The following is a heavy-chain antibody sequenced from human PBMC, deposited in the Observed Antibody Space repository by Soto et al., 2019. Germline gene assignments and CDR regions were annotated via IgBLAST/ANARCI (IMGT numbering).Heavy chain of an antibody. CDR3: ARREVVSPSNWFDP. V-gene: IGHV4-59*08. CDR1: GGSISSYY. J-gene: IGHJ5*02. D-gene: IGHD2-15*01. Sequence: SETLSLTCTVSGGSISSYYWSWIRQPPGKGLEWIGYIYYSGSTNYNPSLKSRVTISVDTSKNQFSLKLSLGTAADTAVYYCARREVVSPSNWFDPWGQGTLVTVSS. CDR2: IYYSGST.